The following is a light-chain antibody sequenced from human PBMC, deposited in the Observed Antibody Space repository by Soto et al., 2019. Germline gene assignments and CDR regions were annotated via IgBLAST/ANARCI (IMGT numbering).Light chain of an antibody. CDR2: GTS. CDR1: QSVGSY. CDR3: QHRGKWPRT. J-gene: IGKJ2*01. Sequence: EIVLTQSPATLSLSPGERATLSCRASQSVGSYLAWYQQKPGQAPRLLIYGTSNRATGIPGRLSGSGSETDFTLTISSLEPEDCGVYYCQHRGKWPRTFGQGTKLEIK. V-gene: IGKV3-11*01.